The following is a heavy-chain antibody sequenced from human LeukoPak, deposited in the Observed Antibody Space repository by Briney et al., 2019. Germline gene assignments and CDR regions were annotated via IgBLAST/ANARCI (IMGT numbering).Heavy chain of an antibody. J-gene: IGHJ6*03. CDR2: IYTSGST. CDR3: ARVGYSYGSYYYYYYMDV. D-gene: IGHD5-18*01. Sequence: WETLSLTCTVSGGSISSYYWSWIRQPAGKGMEWTGRIYTSGSTNYNPSLKSRVNMSVDTSKNQFSLKLSSVTAADTAVYYCARVGYSYGSYYYYYYMDVWGKGTTVTVSS. CDR1: GGSISSYY. V-gene: IGHV4-4*07.